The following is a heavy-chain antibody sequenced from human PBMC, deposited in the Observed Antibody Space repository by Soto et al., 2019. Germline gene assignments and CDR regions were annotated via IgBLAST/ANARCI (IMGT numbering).Heavy chain of an antibody. Sequence: ASAKVSCKASGYTLTGYYIHWVRQAPGQGLEWMGWINPNNGDTNYARKLQGRVTMTRDTSTSTAYMEMSSLTFDDTAVYYCARHSGYDYVFDYWGQGTLVTVSS. CDR2: INPNNGDT. CDR3: ARHSGYDYVFDY. CDR1: GYTLTGYY. D-gene: IGHD5-12*01. J-gene: IGHJ4*02. V-gene: IGHV1-2*02.